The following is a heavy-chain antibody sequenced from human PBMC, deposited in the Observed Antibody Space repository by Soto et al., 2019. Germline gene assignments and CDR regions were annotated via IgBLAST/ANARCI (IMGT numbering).Heavy chain of an antibody. V-gene: IGHV1-18*01. Sequence: ASVKVSCKASGYTFTRYGISWVRQPPGQGLEWMGWISAYNGNTNYAQKLQGRVTMTTETYKSKAYMELRSLRSEETDVYYCARYIPIFCVMTYGFDYWGQGTMVTVSS. J-gene: IGHJ4*02. D-gene: IGHD3-3*01. CDR2: ISAYNGNT. CDR1: GYTFTRYG. CDR3: ARYIPIFCVMTYGFDY.